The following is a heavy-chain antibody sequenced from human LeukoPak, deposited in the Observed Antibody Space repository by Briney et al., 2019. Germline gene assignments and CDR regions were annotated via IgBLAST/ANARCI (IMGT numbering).Heavy chain of an antibody. CDR3: ARVSATRGVY. Sequence: SETLSLTCTVSGGSISSHHWSWIPQPPGEGLEWIGYIYYSGSTNYNPSLKSRVTISVDTSKNQFSLKLSSVTAADTAVYYCARVSATRGVYWGQGTLVTVSS. V-gene: IGHV4-59*11. CDR2: IYYSGST. J-gene: IGHJ4*02. CDR1: GGSISSHH. D-gene: IGHD1-26*01.